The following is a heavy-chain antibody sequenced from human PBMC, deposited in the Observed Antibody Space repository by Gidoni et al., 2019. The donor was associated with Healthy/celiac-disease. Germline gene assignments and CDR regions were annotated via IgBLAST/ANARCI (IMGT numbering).Heavy chain of an antibody. V-gene: IGHV4-39*01. Sequence: QLQLQESGPGLVKPSETLSLTCTVSAGSISSSSYYWGWIRQPPGKGLERIGSIYYSGSTYYNPSLKSRVTISVDTSKNQFSLKLSSVTAADTAVYYCARPTTLSNMVWGQGTLVTVSS. J-gene: IGHJ4*02. CDR3: ARPTTLSNMV. D-gene: IGHD3-10*01. CDR2: IYYSGST. CDR1: AGSISSSSYY.